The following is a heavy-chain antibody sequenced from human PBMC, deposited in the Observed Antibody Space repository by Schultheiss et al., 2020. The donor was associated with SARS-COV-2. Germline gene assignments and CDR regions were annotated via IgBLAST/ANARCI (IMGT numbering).Heavy chain of an antibody. J-gene: IGHJ6*02. V-gene: IGHV1-18*01. D-gene: IGHD2-8*01. Sequence: ASVKVSCKASGYTFTSYGISWVRQAPGQGLEWMGWISAYNGNTNYAQKLQGRVTMTTDTSTSTAYMELRSLRSDDTAVYYCARIRAVIPEMVYALYYYYGMDVWGQGTTVTASS. CDR2: ISAYNGNT. CDR3: ARIRAVIPEMVYALYYYYGMDV. CDR1: GYTFTSYG.